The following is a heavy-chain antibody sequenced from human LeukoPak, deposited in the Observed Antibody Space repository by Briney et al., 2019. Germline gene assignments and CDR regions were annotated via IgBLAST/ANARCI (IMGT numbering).Heavy chain of an antibody. D-gene: IGHD3-3*01. J-gene: IGHJ3*02. CDR3: ARDESLGDFWSGYFDAFDM. V-gene: IGHV3-30*02. Sequence: TGGSLRLSCAASGFTFSSYGMHWVRQAPGKGLEWVAFIRYDGSNKYYADSVKGRFTISRDNSKNTLYLQMNSLRAEDTAVYYCARDESLGDFWSGYFDAFDMWGQGTMVTVSS. CDR2: IRYDGSNK. CDR1: GFTFSSYG.